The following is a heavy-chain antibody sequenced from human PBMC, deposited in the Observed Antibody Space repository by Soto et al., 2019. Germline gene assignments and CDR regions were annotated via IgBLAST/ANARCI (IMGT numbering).Heavy chain of an antibody. D-gene: IGHD3-10*01. CDR3: ARGGGFGEQYSDAFDI. J-gene: IGHJ3*02. CDR1: GFTFSGHG. Sequence: EVQLVETGGGLVQAGGALSLSCAASGFTFSGHGMHWVRQAAGESLEWVSVIGTSGHAFYADSVKGRFTITREDAKNSVYLQMNSLRDGDTAVYYCARGGGFGEQYSDAFDIWGQGTMVTVSS. V-gene: IGHV3-13*01. CDR2: IGTSGHA.